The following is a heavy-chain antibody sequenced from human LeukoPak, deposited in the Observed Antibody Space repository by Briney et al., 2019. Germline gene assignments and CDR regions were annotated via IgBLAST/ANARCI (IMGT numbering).Heavy chain of an antibody. CDR2: IKQDGSEK. CDR1: GFTFSSYW. V-gene: IGHV3-7*01. D-gene: IGHD3-3*01. CDR3: ARDSHRVTIFGVVIITPPKFDY. J-gene: IGHJ4*02. Sequence: PGGSLRLSCAASGFTFSSYWMSWVRQAPGKGLEWVANIKQDGSEKYYVDSVKGRFTISRDNAKNSLYLQMNSLRAEDTAVYYCARDSHRVTIFGVVIITPPKFDYWGQGTLVTVSS.